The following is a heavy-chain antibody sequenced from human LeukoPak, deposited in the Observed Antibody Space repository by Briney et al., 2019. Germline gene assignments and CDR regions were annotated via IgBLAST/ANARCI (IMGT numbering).Heavy chain of an antibody. J-gene: IGHJ4*02. CDR1: GGSISDSRHY. CDR2: ISYSGTT. Sequence: KPSETLSLTCTVSGGSISDSRHYWGWIRRPPGKGLEWIGSISYSGTTYSNPSLKSRVAMSLDTSKNQFSLRLRSVTSADTAMYYCARVDRHLGIRHFFDYWGQGTLVTVSS. D-gene: IGHD7-27*01. V-gene: IGHV4-39*07. CDR3: ARVDRHLGIRHFFDY.